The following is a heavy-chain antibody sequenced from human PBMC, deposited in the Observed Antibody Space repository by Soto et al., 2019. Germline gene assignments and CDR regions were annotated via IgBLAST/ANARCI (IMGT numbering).Heavy chain of an antibody. D-gene: IGHD3-22*01. V-gene: IGHV1-24*01. CDR2: FDPEDGET. Sequence: ASVKVSCKVSGYTLTELSMHWVRQAPGKGLEWMGGFDPEDGETIYAQKFQGRVTMTEDTSTDTAYIELSSLRSEDTAVYYCATAGPVIVVVITAAFDYWGQGTLVTVSS. CDR1: GYTLTELS. J-gene: IGHJ4*02. CDR3: ATAGPVIVVVITAAFDY.